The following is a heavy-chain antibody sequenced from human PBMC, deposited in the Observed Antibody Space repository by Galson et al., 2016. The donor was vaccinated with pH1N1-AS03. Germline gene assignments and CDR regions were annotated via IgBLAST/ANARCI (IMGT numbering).Heavy chain of an antibody. CDR1: GFSFSESW. J-gene: IGHJ4*02. Sequence: SLRLSCATSGFSFSESWMNWVRQAPGKGLEWVAIIHKDGSEKHYLDSVKGRFTISRDNAKNTIYLQMDTLRPEDTAFYYCARDDGFPVDYWGQGTLVTVSS. CDR2: IHKDGSEK. V-gene: IGHV3-7*01. CDR3: ARDDGFPVDY. D-gene: IGHD2-2*03.